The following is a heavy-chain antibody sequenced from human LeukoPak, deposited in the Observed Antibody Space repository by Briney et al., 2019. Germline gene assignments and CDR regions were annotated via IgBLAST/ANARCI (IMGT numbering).Heavy chain of an antibody. V-gene: IGHV3-21*01. J-gene: IGHJ3*02. Sequence: GGSLRLSCAASGFTFSSYAMSWVRQAPGKGLEWVSSISGSGAYTYYADSVKGRFTISRDNAKNSLYLQMNSLRAEDTAVYYCARPLRNAFDIWGQGTMVTVSS. CDR1: GFTFSSYA. CDR3: ARPLRNAFDI. CDR2: ISGSGAYT.